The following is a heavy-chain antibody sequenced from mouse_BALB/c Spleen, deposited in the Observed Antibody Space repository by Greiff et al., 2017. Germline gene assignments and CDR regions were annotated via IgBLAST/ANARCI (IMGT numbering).Heavy chain of an antibody. V-gene: IGHV5-17*02. CDR3: ARSGLRPFAY. J-gene: IGHJ3*01. Sequence: VQLKESGGGLVQPGGSRKLSCAASGFTFSSFGMHWVRQAPEKGLEWVAYISSGSSTIYYADTVKGRFTISRDNPKNTLFLQMTSLRSEDTAMYYCARSGLRPFAYWGQGTLVTVSA. CDR1: GFTFSSFG. CDR2: ISSGSSTI. D-gene: IGHD3-1*01.